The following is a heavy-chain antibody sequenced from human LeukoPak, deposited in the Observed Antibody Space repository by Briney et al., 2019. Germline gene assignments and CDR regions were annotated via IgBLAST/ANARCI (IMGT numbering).Heavy chain of an antibody. D-gene: IGHD4-11*01. CDR3: AKGGRRKGVTTYYYYYMDV. CDR1: GFTFSSYA. V-gene: IGHV3-23*01. Sequence: PGGSLRLSCAASGFTFSSYAMSWVRQAPGKGLEWVSAISGSGGSTYYADSVKGRFTISRDNSKNTLYLQMNSLRAEDTAVYYCAKGGRRKGVTTYYYYYMDVWGKGTTVTVSS. CDR2: ISGSGGST. J-gene: IGHJ6*03.